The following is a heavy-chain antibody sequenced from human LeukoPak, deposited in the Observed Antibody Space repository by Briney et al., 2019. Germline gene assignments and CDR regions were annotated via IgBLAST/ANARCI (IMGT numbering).Heavy chain of an antibody. J-gene: IGHJ4*02. CDR3: ARGPPNWGYDY. CDR2: MSPNSGDT. D-gene: IGHD7-27*01. V-gene: IGHV1-8*01. CDR1: GYSFTSYG. Sequence: GASVRVSCKAAGYSFTSYGFDWVRQATGQRPEWMGWMSPNSGDTGYAQKFQDRVTMTRNTSISTAYMELSSLRPDDTAVYYCARGPPNWGYDYWGPGTLVTVSS.